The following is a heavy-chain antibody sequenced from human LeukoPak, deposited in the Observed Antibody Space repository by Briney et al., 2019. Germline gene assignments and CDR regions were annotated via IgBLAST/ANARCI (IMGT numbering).Heavy chain of an antibody. Sequence: SETLSLTCAVYGGSFSGYYWSWIRQPPGKGLEWIGEINHSGSTNYNPSLKSRVTISVDTSKNQFSLKLSSVTAADTAVYYCARRYYGSGTNWFDPWGQGTLVTVSS. D-gene: IGHD3-10*01. CDR2: INHSGST. CDR3: ARRYYGSGTNWFDP. J-gene: IGHJ5*02. V-gene: IGHV4-34*01. CDR1: GGSFSGYY.